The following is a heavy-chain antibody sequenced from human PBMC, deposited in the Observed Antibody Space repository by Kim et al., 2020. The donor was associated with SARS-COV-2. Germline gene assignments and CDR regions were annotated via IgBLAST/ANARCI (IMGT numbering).Heavy chain of an antibody. CDR3: AREGIVGATHYYYYYGM. CDR1: GFTFSSYA. J-gene: IGHJ6*01. Sequence: VGSLRLSCAASGFTFSSYAMHWVRQAPGKGLEWVAVISYDGSNKYYADSVKGRFTISRDNSKNTLYLQMNSLRAEDTAVYYCAREGIVGATHYYYYYGM. V-gene: IGHV3-30*04. D-gene: IGHD1-26*01. CDR2: ISYDGSNK.